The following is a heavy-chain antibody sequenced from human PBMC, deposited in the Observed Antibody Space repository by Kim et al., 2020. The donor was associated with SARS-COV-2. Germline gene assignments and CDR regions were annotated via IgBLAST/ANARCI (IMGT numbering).Heavy chain of an antibody. CDR2: ISAYNGNT. CDR1: GYTFTSYG. Sequence: ASVKVSCKASGYTFTSYGISWVRQAPGQGLEWMGWISAYNGNTNYAQKLQGRVTMTTDTSTSTAYMELRSLRSDDTAVYYCARGGTNCSGSSCYLYYFDCWGQGTLVTVSS. D-gene: IGHD2-15*01. J-gene: IGHJ4*02. CDR3: ARGGTNCSGSSCYLYYFDC. V-gene: IGHV1-18*01.